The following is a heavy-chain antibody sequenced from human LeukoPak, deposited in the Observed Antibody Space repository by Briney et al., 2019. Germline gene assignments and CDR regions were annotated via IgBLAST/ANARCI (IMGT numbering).Heavy chain of an antibody. CDR1: GFTFSSYA. CDR2: ISYDGSNK. CDR3: ARVLGV. J-gene: IGHJ6*04. Sequence: GGSLRLSCAASGFTFSSYAMHWVRQAPGKGLEWVAVISYDGSNKYYADSVKGRFTISRDNSKNTLFLQMNSLRAEDTAVYYCARVLGVWGKGTTVTVSS. V-gene: IGHV3-30*04.